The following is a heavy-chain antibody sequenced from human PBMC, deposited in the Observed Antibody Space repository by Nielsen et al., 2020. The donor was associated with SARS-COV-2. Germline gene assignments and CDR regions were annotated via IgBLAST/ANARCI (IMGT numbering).Heavy chain of an antibody. D-gene: IGHD2-21*02. V-gene: IGHV3-74*01. J-gene: IGHJ6*02. CDR2: INSDGSST. CDR3: ARKYCGGDCTAQAPYYGMDV. Sequence: VRQAPGKGLVWVSRINSDGSSTSYADSVKGRFTISRDNAKNTLYLQMNSLRAEDTAVYYCARKYCGGDCTAQAPYYGMDVWGQGTTVTVSS.